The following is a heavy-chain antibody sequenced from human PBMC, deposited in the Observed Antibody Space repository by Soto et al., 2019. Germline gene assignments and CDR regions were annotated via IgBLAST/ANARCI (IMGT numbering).Heavy chain of an antibody. CDR3: ARTRQFVCYYFDD. D-gene: IGHD2-15*01. CDR2: VRQRVNSYTT. CDR1: GFIFSDHY. J-gene: IGHJ4*02. Sequence: EVQLVESGGGLVQSGGSLRLSCAASGFIFSDHYMDWVRQAPGKGLEWVGRVRQRVNSYTTEYAAAVKGRFIITRDDSQNSLFLQMNGLKNENAADYFCARTRQFVCYYFDDWGKGALVIVSS. V-gene: IGHV3-72*01.